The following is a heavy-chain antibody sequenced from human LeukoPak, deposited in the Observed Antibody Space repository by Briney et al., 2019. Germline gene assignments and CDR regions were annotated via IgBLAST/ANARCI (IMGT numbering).Heavy chain of an antibody. CDR2: IYYTGST. CDR1: SGSISSGGYY. Sequence: SVTLSLNCTVSSGSISSGGYYWRWIRQHPGKGLERIGYIYYTGSTYYNPSLKSRVTISVDTSKNQFSLKLSSVTAADTAVYYCARDGSGSYYRDAFDIWGQGTMVTVSS. CDR3: ARDGSGSYYRDAFDI. J-gene: IGHJ3*02. D-gene: IGHD3-10*01. V-gene: IGHV4-31*03.